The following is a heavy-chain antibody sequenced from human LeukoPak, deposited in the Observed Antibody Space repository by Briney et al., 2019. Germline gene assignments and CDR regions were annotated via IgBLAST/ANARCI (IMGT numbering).Heavy chain of an antibody. Sequence: PRGSLPPTCTTAGCRVSNSTMAWAGPAPGKGLEWVSSIGGGGSSYYAGSVKGRFTISRDNSKNTVYLQMNNLRAEDTAIFYCVKGVTMVRGSREFDYWGQGTLVTVSS. CDR2: IGGGGSS. J-gene: IGHJ4*02. D-gene: IGHD3-10*01. V-gene: IGHV3-23*01. CDR1: GCRVSNST. CDR3: VKGVTMVRGSREFDY.